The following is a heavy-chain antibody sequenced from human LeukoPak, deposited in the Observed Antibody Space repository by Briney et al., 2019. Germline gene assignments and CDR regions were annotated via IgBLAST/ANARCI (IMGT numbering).Heavy chain of an antibody. CDR3: AKVFFWSGYHTNPTAFDI. CDR2: IRFDGSNK. Sequence: GGSLRLSCAASGFPFSSFGMQWVPRAQAKGREGGAFIRFDGSNKYYADSVKGRFTISRDNSKNTLYLQMNSLRAEDTAVYYCAKVFFWSGYHTNPTAFDIWGQGTMVTVSS. V-gene: IGHV3-30*02. J-gene: IGHJ3*02. D-gene: IGHD3-3*01. CDR1: GFPFSSFG.